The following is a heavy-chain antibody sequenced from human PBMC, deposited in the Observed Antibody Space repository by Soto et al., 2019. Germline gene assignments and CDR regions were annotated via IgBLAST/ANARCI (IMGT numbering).Heavy chain of an antibody. CDR3: ARDLSSGWYLNYYYGMDV. Sequence: SETLCLTCTVSGGSISSYDWSWIRQPPGKGLEWIGYIYYSGSTNYNPSLKSRVTISVDTSKNQFSLKLSSVTAADTAVYYCARDLSSGWYLNYYYGMDVWGQGTTVTVSS. D-gene: IGHD6-19*01. V-gene: IGHV4-59*01. CDR2: IYYSGST. J-gene: IGHJ6*02. CDR1: GGSISSYD.